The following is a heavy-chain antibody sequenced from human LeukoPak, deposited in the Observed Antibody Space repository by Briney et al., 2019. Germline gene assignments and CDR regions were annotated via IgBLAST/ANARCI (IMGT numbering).Heavy chain of an antibody. CDR3: AREAY. CDR1: GFTFSNYW. J-gene: IGHJ4*02. CDR2: IKQDGGTK. Sequence: GGSLRLSCAASGFTFSNYWMAWVRQAPGKGLEWVANIKQDGGTKHYVDTVKGRFTISRDNAKKSLVLQMNSLRVEDTAVYYCAREAYWGPGTLVTVSS. V-gene: IGHV3-7*01.